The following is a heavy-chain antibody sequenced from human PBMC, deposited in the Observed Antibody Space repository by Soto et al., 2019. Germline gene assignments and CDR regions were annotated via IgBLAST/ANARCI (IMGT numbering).Heavy chain of an antibody. D-gene: IGHD3-22*01. CDR1: GGSISSGGYY. CDR3: ASYYENFHY. CDR2: IYYSGST. V-gene: IGHV4-31*11. J-gene: IGHJ4*02. Sequence: SETLSLTCAVSGGSISSGGYYWTWIRQHPGKGLEWTGYIYYSGSTYYNPSLKSRVTISVDTSKNQFSLKLSSVTAADTAVYYCASYYENFHYWGQGTLVTVSS.